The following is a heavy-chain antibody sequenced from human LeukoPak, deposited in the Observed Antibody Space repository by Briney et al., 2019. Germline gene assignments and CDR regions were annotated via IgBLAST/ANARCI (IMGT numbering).Heavy chain of an antibody. CDR3: AGSDTTGYIPREWDYWYFDL. CDR2: ISSSGSTI. Sequence: GGSLRLSCAASGFTFSSYEMNWVRQAPGKGLEWVSYISSSGSTIYYADSVKGRFTISRDNAKNSLYLQMNSLRAEDTAVYYCAGSDTTGYIPREWDYWYFDLWGRGTLVTVTS. D-gene: IGHD1-1*01. V-gene: IGHV3-48*03. J-gene: IGHJ2*01. CDR1: GFTFSSYE.